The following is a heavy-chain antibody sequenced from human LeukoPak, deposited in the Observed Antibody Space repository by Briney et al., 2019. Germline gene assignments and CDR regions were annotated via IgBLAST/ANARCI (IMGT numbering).Heavy chain of an antibody. CDR2: IYTSGST. CDR3: ARVANFWSGYYTFDY. V-gene: IGHV4-61*02. CDR1: GGSISSGSYY. Sequence: SQTLSLTCTVSGGSISSGSYYWSWIRQPAGKGLEWIGRIYTSGSTNYNPSLKSRVTISVDTSKNQFSLKLSSVTAADTAVYYCARVANFWSGYYTFDYWGRGTLVTVSS. D-gene: IGHD3-3*01. J-gene: IGHJ4*02.